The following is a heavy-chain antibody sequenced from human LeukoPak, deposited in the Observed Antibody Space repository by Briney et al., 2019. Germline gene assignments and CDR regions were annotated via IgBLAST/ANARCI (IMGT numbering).Heavy chain of an antibody. Sequence: PGRSLRLSCAASGFTFSSYAMHWVRQAPGKGLEWVSSISGSGGTTYDADSVKGRFTISRDNSKNTLYLQMNSLRAEDTAVYYCAKVYTYGDSWGQGTLVTVSS. CDR3: AKVYTYGDS. CDR2: ISGSGGTT. V-gene: IGHV3-23*01. D-gene: IGHD5-18*01. J-gene: IGHJ4*02. CDR1: GFTFSSYA.